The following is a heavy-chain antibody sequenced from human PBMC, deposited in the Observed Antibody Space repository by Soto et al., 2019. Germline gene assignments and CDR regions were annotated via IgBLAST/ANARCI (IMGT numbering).Heavy chain of an antibody. CDR1: GVSFSGYY. Sequence: QVQLQQWGAGLLKTSATRSLTCAVYGVSFSGYYWSWVRQPPGRGLEWIGEIHQSGSTNYNPSLKRRVTMSVGTSKNRFSLELSFVTAADTAVYYCARAVSVVLPPTTIAVAGRDDSWGQGPLVTVSS. V-gene: IGHV4-34*01. CDR2: IHQSGST. D-gene: IGHD6-19*01. CDR3: ARAVSVVLPPTTIAVAGRDDS. J-gene: IGHJ4*02.